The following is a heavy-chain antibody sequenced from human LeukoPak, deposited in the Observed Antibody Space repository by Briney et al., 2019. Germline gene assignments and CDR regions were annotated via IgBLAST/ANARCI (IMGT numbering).Heavy chain of an antibody. CDR1: GFTFSSYA. D-gene: IGHD4-17*01. V-gene: IGHV3-23*01. CDR2: ISGSGGST. CDR3: AKDAVTGPHYYYYGLDV. J-gene: IGHJ6*02. Sequence: GGSLRLSCAASGFTFSSYAMSWVRQAPGKGLEWVSAISGSGGSTYYADSVKGRFTISRDNSKNTLYLQMNSLRAEDTAVYYCAKDAVTGPHYYYYGLDVWGQGTTVTVSS.